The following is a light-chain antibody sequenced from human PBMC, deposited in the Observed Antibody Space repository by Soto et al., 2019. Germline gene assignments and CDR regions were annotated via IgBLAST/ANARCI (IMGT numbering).Light chain of an antibody. CDR3: MQRIEFPLT. Sequence: EIVMTQNPLSLPVTPGEPASISCRSSQSLLDSDDGNTYLDWYLQKPGQSPQLLIYTVSYRASGVPDRFSGSGSGTDFTLKISRVEAEDVGVYYCMQRIEFPLTFGGGTIV. CDR2: TVS. V-gene: IGKV2-40*01. J-gene: IGKJ4*01. CDR1: QSLLDSDDGNTY.